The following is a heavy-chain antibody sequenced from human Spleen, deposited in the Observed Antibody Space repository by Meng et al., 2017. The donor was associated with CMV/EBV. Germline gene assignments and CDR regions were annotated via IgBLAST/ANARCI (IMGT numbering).Heavy chain of an antibody. D-gene: IGHD6-13*01. CDR3: AREGIAAPHFEY. CDR1: GGSFSGYY. V-gene: IGHV4-34*01. CDR2: INHSGST. J-gene: IGHJ4*02. Sequence: QVQLQQGGEGMLKPSETLSLTCAVYGGSFSGYYWSWIRQPPGKGLEWIGEINHSGSTNYNPSLKSRVTMSVDTSKNQFSLKLSSVTAADTAVYYCAREGIAAPHFEYWGQGTLVTVSS.